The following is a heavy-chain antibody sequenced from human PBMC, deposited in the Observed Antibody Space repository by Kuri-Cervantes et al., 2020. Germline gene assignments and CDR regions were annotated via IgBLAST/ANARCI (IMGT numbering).Heavy chain of an antibody. D-gene: IGHD3-10*01. V-gene: IGHV4-59*01. CDR2: IYYSGST. CDR3: ARTMVRGVTAYYYYMDV. J-gene: IGHJ6*03. Sequence: ESLKISCAVYGGSISSYYWSWIRQPPGKGLEWIGYIYYSGSTNYNPSLKSRVTISVDTSKNQFSLKLSSVTAADTAVYYCARTMVRGVTAYYYYMDVWGKGTTVTVSS. CDR1: GGSISSYY.